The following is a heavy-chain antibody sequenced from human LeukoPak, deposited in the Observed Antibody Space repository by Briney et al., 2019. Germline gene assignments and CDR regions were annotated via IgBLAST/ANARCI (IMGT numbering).Heavy chain of an antibody. J-gene: IGHJ4*02. CDR2: INACNGNT. CDR1: GYTFTSYA. CDR3: ARDIVRDSGYDFFY. V-gene: IGHV1-3*01. Sequence: GASVKVSCKASGYTFTSYAMHWVRQAPGQRLEWIGWINACNGNTKYSQKFQGRVTITRDTSASTAYMELSSLRSEDTAVYYCARDIVRDSGYDFFYWGQGTLVTVSS. D-gene: IGHD5-12*01.